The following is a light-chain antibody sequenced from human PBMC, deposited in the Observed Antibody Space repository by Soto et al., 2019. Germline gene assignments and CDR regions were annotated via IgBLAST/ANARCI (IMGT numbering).Light chain of an antibody. Sequence: VGLKQSLATLSLSPGERATLSCRASQSVGRHLNWYRQKPGQAPRLLIYDASERATGIPARFSGSGSGTEFTLTISSLQSEDFAVYYCQQYGSSLWTFGQGTKVDIK. V-gene: IGKV3D-15*01. J-gene: IGKJ1*01. CDR1: QSVGRH. CDR3: QQYGSSLWT. CDR2: DAS.